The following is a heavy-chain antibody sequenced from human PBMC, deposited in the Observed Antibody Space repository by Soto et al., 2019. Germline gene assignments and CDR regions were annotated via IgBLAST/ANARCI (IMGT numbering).Heavy chain of an antibody. D-gene: IGHD1-1*01. Sequence: EVQLVESGGGLVKPGGSLRLSCAASGFTFSSHTMNWVRQAPGKGLEWVSSITSSSRDVFYADSVKGRFTISRDNAKSSLYLQMNSLRADDTAVYYCVKEVEGFDYWGQGTPVTVSS. CDR3: VKEVEGFDY. CDR2: ITSSSRDV. J-gene: IGHJ4*02. V-gene: IGHV3-21*01. CDR1: GFTFSSHT.